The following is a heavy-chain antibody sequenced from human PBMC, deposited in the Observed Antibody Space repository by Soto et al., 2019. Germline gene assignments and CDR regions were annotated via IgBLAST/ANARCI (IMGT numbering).Heavy chain of an antibody. Sequence: EASVKVSCKASGYTFTSYAMHWVRQAPGQRLEWMGWINAGNGNTKYSQKFQGRVTITRDTSASTAYMELSSLRSEDTAVYYCARVGGYYYDSSGHHYWGQGTLVTVSS. V-gene: IGHV1-3*01. J-gene: IGHJ4*02. D-gene: IGHD3-22*01. CDR2: INAGNGNT. CDR1: GYTFTSYA. CDR3: ARVGGYYYDSSGHHY.